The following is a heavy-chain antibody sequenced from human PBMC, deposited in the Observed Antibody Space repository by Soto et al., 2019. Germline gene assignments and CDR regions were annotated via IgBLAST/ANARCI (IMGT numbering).Heavy chain of an antibody. CDR1: GFAFSSFN. V-gene: IGHV3-21*01. J-gene: IGHJ5*02. CDR2: IFTRSSQI. CDR3: ARDLLAGQQLVIPWFHP. Sequence: GGSLRLSCTASGFAFSSFNMNWVRQAPGKGLEWVSSIFTRSSQIYYADSVKGRFTISRDDAKNSLFLQMNSLSVEDTAVYYCARDLLAGQQLVIPWFHPWGQGTLVTVSS. D-gene: IGHD1-26*01.